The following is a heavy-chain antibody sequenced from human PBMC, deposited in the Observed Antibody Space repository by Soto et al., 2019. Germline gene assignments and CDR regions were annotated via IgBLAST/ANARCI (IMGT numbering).Heavy chain of an antibody. V-gene: IGHV1-69*13. J-gene: IGHJ6*02. CDR1: GGTFSSYA. D-gene: IGHD2-15*01. CDR3: AGHIVVVVAATDYYYGMDV. CDR2: IIPIFGTA. Sequence: SVKVSCKASGGTFSSYAISWVRQAPGQGLEWMGGIIPIFGTANYAQKFQGRVTITADESTSTAYMELSSLRSEDTAVYYCAGHIVVVVAATDYYYGMDVWGQGTTVTVSS.